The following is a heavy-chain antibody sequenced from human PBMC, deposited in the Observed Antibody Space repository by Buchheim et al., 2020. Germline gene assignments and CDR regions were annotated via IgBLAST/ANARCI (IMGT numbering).Heavy chain of an antibody. J-gene: IGHJ4*02. CDR3: AKDFGVCSGGSCYLRYFDY. D-gene: IGHD2-15*01. V-gene: IGHV3-23*01. CDR1: GFTFSSYA. Sequence: EVQLLESGGGLVQPGGSLRLSCAASGFTFSSYAMSWVRQAPGKGLEWVSAISGSGGSTYYADSVKGRFTIPSANSKNTLYLQMNSLRAEDTAVYYCAKDFGVCSGGSCYLRYFDYWGQGTL. CDR2: ISGSGGST.